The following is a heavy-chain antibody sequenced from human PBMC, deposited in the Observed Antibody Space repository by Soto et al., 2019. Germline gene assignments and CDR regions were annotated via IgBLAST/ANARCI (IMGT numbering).Heavy chain of an antibody. CDR3: AHSSGHHYYFDS. Sequence: EQLVESGEGLIQPGGSLRISCAFSGLTVSRNYMSWVRQAPGKGLDWVSVLYSGGSSSYAESVKGRFTISRDSSKNILFLQMNSLRPEDTAIYYCAHSSGHHYYFDSWGQGTLVTVSS. J-gene: IGHJ4*02. CDR1: GLTVSRNY. CDR2: LYSGGSS. D-gene: IGHD3-22*01. V-gene: IGHV3-53*01.